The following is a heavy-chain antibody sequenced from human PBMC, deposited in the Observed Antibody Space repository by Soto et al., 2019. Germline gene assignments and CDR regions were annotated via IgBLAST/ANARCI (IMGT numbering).Heavy chain of an antibody. D-gene: IGHD3-9*01. CDR2: ISYEGSNK. J-gene: IGHJ6*03. CDR3: ARLYRFVTGYLGPPGYYYDYMDV. CDR1: GFTFSSYG. V-gene: IGHV3-30*03. Sequence: QVQLVESGGGVVQPGRSLRLSCAASGFTFSSYGMHWVRQAPGKGLEWVAVISYEGSNKYYADSVKGRFTISRDNSKNTLYLQMYSLRAEDTAVYYCARLYRFVTGYLGPPGYYYDYMDVWGKGTTVTVSS.